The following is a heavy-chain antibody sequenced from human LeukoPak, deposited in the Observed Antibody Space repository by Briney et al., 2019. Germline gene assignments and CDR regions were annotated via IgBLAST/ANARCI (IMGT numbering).Heavy chain of an antibody. J-gene: IGHJ6*02. CDR2: IYYSGST. CDR3: ASPFPGIAVAGTKRNYYYYGMDV. D-gene: IGHD6-19*01. CDR1: GDSISSTSYY. Sequence: PSETLSLTCTVSGDSISSTSYYWGWIRQPPGKGLEWIGSIYYSGSTYYNPSLKSRVTISVDTSKNQFSLKLSSVTAADTAVYYCASPFPGIAVAGTKRNYYYYGMDVWGQGTTVTVSS. V-gene: IGHV4-39*01.